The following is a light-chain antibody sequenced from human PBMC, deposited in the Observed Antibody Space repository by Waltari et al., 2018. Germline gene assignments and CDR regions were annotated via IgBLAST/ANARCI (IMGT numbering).Light chain of an antibody. J-gene: IGLJ7*01. CDR3: GTWDSSLSGAV. CDR2: EDS. Sequence: HSAFTQPPSVSAAPGQRVTMPHSGGSSTIGNNSVSWYRQFPGTAPKLLIYEDSERPSGIPGRFSGSKSGTSATLDITGLQAGDEADYYCGTWDSSLSGAVFGGGTHLTVL. V-gene: IGLV1-51*02. CDR1: SSTIGNNS.